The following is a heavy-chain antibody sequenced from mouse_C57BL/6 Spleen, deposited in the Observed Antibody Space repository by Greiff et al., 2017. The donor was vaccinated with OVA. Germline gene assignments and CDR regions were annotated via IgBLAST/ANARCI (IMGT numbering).Heavy chain of an antibody. Sequence: QVTLKVSGPGILQSSQTLSLTCSFSGFSLSTSGMGVSWIRQPSGKGLEWLAHIYWDDDKRYNPSLKSQLTISKDTSRNQVFLKLTSVHTADTATYYCARRALYGNYEDYAMDYWGQGTSVTVSS. CDR3: ARRALYGNYEDYAMDY. CDR2: IYWDDDK. J-gene: IGHJ4*01. D-gene: IGHD2-1*01. CDR1: GFSLSTSGMG. V-gene: IGHV8-12*01.